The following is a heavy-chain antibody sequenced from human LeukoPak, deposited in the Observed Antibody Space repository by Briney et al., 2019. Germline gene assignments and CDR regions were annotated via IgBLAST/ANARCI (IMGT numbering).Heavy chain of an antibody. CDR1: GFTFSSYG. D-gene: IGHD3-22*01. Sequence: PGGSLRLSCAASGFTFSSYGMHWVRQAPGKGLEWVAVIWYDGSNKYYADSVKGRFTISRDNSKNTLYLQMNSLRAEDTAAYYCARDQGSETYYYDSSGYGIDYWGQGTLVTVSS. CDR3: ARDQGSETYYYDSSGYGIDY. CDR2: IWYDGSNK. V-gene: IGHV3-33*01. J-gene: IGHJ4*02.